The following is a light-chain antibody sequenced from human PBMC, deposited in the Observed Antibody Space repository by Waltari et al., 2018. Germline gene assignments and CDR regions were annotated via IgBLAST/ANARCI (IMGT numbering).Light chain of an antibody. CDR1: QSVSSN. Sequence: EIVMTQSPATLSVSPGERATLSCRASQSVSSNLAWYQQKPGQAPRPLIYGASTRATGIPAGLSGSGSGTEFTLTISSVQPEDVATYYCQQYLLFWTFGQGTRVEIK. V-gene: IGKV3-15*01. CDR2: GAS. J-gene: IGKJ1*01. CDR3: QQYLLFWT.